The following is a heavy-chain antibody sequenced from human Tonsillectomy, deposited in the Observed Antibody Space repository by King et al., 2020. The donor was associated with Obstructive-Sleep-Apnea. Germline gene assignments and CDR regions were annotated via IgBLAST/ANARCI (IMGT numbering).Heavy chain of an antibody. CDR2: ISGSGGST. V-gene: IGHV3-23*04. CDR3: AKETGSGGLFYYGMDV. Sequence: EVQLVESGGGLVQPGGSLRLSCAVSGFAFSSYAMSWVRQAPGKGLEWVSSISGSGGSTHYADSVKGRFTISRDNSKNTLNLQMKSLRAEDTAVYYCAKETGSGGLFYYGMDVWGQGTTVTVSS. J-gene: IGHJ6*02. CDR1: GFAFSSYA. D-gene: IGHD3-10*01.